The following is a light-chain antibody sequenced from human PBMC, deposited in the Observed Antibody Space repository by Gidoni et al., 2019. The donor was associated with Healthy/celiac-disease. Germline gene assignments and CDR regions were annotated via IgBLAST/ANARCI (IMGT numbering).Light chain of an antibody. J-gene: IGLJ1*01. Sequence: QSALTQPRSVSGSPGQSVTISCTGTSSDVGGYNYGSWYQQHPGKAPKLMIYDVSKRPSGVPDRFSGSKSGNTASLTISGLQAEDEADYYCCSYAASYHNYVFGTGTKVTVL. CDR1: SSDVGGYNY. V-gene: IGLV2-11*01. CDR3: CSYAASYHNYV. CDR2: DVS.